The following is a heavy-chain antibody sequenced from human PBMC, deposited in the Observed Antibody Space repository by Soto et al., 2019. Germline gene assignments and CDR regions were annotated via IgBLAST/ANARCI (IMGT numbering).Heavy chain of an antibody. V-gene: IGHV4-4*02. D-gene: IGHD2-8*01. J-gene: IGHJ4*02. Sequence: QVKLQESGPGLATPSGTLSLTCAVSGVSISSGNWWTWVRQTPQRGLEYIGEIFHDGTANYYPSFERRVAISVDTSKNHFSLKLPSVTAADTAIYFCARLVYDTRLNYMYFDFWGQGALVTVSS. CDR3: ARLVYDTRLNYMYFDF. CDR2: IFHDGTA. CDR1: GVSISSGNW.